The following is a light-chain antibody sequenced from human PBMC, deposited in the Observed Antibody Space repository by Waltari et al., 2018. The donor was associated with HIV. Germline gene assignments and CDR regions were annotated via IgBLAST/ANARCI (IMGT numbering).Light chain of an antibody. CDR2: EVS. Sequence: QSALTPPASVSGSPGQSITISCTGTSSDVGSYNLVSWYQQYPGKVPKLMIYEVSKRPSGVSTRFSGSKSGNTASLTISGLQAEDEADYYCCSYAGSSTPFVFGTATKVTVL. J-gene: IGLJ1*01. CDR1: SSDVGSYNL. CDR3: CSYAGSSTPFV. V-gene: IGLV2-23*02.